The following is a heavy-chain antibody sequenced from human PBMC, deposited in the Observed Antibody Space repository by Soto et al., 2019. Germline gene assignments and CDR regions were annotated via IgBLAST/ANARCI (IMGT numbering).Heavy chain of an antibody. D-gene: IGHD6-19*01. CDR1: GGSISSGGYS. J-gene: IGHJ4*02. CDR2: IYHSGST. V-gene: IGHV4-30-2*01. Sequence: QLQLQESGSGLVKPSQTLSLTCAVSGGSISSGGYSWSWIRQPPGKGLEWIGYIYHSGSTYYNPSLKTRVTISVARSKTQFSLKLSSVTTADTAVYYCARGTPVADDYWGQGTLVTVSS. CDR3: ARGTPVADDY.